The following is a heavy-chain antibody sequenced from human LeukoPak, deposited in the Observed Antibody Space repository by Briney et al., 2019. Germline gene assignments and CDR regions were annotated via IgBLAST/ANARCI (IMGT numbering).Heavy chain of an antibody. Sequence: PGGSLRLSCVASGFTLSSYWMSWVRQAPGKGLEWVGNIDGDGSTEAYVDSLKGRFTISRDNAKNSLYLQMNNLRVEDTAVYYCARGGAAFAESVYWGQGTLVTVSS. D-gene: IGHD3-3*01. V-gene: IGHV3-7*01. CDR3: ARGGAAFAESVY. J-gene: IGHJ4*02. CDR2: IDGDGSTE. CDR1: GFTLSSYW.